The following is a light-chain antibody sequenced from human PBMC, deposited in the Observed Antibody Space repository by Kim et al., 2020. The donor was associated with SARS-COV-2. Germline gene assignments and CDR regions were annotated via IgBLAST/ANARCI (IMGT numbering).Light chain of an antibody. CDR1: QSISNY. V-gene: IGKV1-39*01. Sequence: DIQMTQSPSSLSASVGDRVTITCRASQSISNYLNWYQQKPGKAPKLLIYAASSLQSGVPSRFSGSGSGTDFTLTISSLQPEDFATYYCQQSYNTPRTFGQGTKLEI. J-gene: IGKJ2*01. CDR2: AAS. CDR3: QQSYNTPRT.